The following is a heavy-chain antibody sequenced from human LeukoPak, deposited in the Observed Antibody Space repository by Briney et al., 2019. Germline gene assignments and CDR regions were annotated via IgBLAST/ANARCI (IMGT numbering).Heavy chain of an antibody. V-gene: IGHV3-48*01. Sequence: GGSLRLSCAASGFTFSSYSMNWVRQAPGKGLEWVSYISSSSSTIYYADSVKGRFTISRDNSKNTLYLQMNSLRAEDTAVYYCAKGLLGYDAFDIWGQGTMVTVSS. CDR2: ISSSSSTI. CDR1: GFTFSSYS. D-gene: IGHD2-8*02. J-gene: IGHJ3*02. CDR3: AKGLLGYDAFDI.